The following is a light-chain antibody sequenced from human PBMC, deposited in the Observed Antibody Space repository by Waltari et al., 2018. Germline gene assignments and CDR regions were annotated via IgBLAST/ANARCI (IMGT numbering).Light chain of an antibody. CDR2: QDS. V-gene: IGLV3-1*01. CDR3: QAWDSSTPVV. Sequence: SYELTQPPSVSVSPGQTASITCPGDKLGDKYACWYQQKPGQSPVLVIYQDSKRPSGIPERFSGSNSGNTVTLTISGTQAMDEADYYCQAWDSSTPVVFGGGTKLTVL. CDR1: KLGDKY. J-gene: IGLJ2*01.